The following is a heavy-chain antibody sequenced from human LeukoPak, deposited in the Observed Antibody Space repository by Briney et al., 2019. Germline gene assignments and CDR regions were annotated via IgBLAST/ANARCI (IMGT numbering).Heavy chain of an antibody. V-gene: IGHV3-23*01. J-gene: IGHJ4*02. D-gene: IGHD6-19*01. CDR3: GKLRGRGWTRLFFDY. CDR2: IGGGGST. Sequence: GGSLRLSCAASGFTFRSNAMSWVRQAPGKGRECVSSIGGGGSTYYADSVKGRFTISRDNSKNTLYVQMNSLRAEDTAVYYCGKLRGRGWTRLFFDYWGQGTLVTVSS. CDR1: GFTFRSNA.